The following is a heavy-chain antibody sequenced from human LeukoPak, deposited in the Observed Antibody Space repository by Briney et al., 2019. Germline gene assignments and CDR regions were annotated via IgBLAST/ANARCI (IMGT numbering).Heavy chain of an antibody. CDR3: AKIRLTVTGMDV. Sequence: PGGSLRLSCVTSGFTLSSYAIHWVRQAPGKGLEWVAVISYDGSNKYYADSVKGRFTISRDNSKNTLYLQMNSLRAEDTAVYYCAKIRLTVTGMDVWGKGTTVTVSS. D-gene: IGHD4-17*01. CDR2: ISYDGSNK. J-gene: IGHJ6*04. CDR1: GFTLSSYA. V-gene: IGHV3-30*18.